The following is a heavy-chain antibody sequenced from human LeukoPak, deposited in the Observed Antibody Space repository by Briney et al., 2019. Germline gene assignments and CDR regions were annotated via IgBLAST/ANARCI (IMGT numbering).Heavy chain of an antibody. CDR2: IYYSGST. V-gene: IGHV4-61*01. Sequence: SETLSLTCTVSGGSISSGSYYWSWIRQPPGTGLEWIGYIYYSGSTNYNPSLKSRVTISVDTSKNQFSLKLSSVTAADTAVYYCAYGDYVTIGLDYWGQGTLVTVSS. J-gene: IGHJ4*02. D-gene: IGHD4-17*01. CDR3: AYGDYVTIGLDY. CDR1: GGSISSGSYY.